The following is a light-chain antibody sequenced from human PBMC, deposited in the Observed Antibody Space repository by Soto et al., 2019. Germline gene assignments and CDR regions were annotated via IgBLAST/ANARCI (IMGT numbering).Light chain of an antibody. J-gene: IGLJ1*01. CDR2: DVS. V-gene: IGLV2-11*01. Sequence: QSALTQPRSVSGSPGQSVIISCTGTSSDVGAYNYVSWYQQHPGKAPKLMIYDVSKWPSGVPDRFSGSKSGNTGSLTISGLQAEDEADYYCFSYAGSNTYVFGTGTKLTVL. CDR3: FSYAGSNTYV. CDR1: SSDVGAYNY.